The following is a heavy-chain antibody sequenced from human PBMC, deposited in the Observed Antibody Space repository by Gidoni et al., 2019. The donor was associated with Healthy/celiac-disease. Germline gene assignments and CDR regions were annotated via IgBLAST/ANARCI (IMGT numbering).Heavy chain of an antibody. V-gene: IGHV1-2*02. J-gene: IGHJ6*02. CDR3: ASEAVAGPYYYYGMDV. D-gene: IGHD6-19*01. CDR2: INPNSGGT. CDR1: GYPFPGYY. Sequence: QVQLVQSGAEVKKPGASVKVSCKASGYPFPGYYMHWVRQAPGQGLGWMGWINPNSGGTNYAQKVQGRVTMTRDTSISTAYMELSRLRSDDTAVYYCASEAVAGPYYYYGMDVWGQGTTVTVSS.